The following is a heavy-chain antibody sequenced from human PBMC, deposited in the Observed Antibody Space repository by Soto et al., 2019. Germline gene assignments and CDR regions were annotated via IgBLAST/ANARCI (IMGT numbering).Heavy chain of an antibody. CDR3: ARTGDTMVRGVIIMNYYGMDV. Sequence: SETLSLTCAVSGYSISSGYYWGWIRQPPGKGLEWIGNVHHSGITYYNPSLKSRGTISRDTSKNQYSLNLSSVTAADTAVYYCARTGDTMVRGVIIMNYYGMDVWGQGTTVTVSS. CDR1: GYSISSGYY. V-gene: IGHV4-38-2*01. D-gene: IGHD3-10*01. CDR2: VHHSGIT. J-gene: IGHJ6*02.